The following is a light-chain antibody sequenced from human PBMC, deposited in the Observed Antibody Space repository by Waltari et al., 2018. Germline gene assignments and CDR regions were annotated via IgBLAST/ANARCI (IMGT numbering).Light chain of an antibody. CDR2: DTS. V-gene: IGKV3-11*01. CDR1: QSVSNS. J-gene: IGKJ4*01. CDR3: QQRSNWPLT. Sequence: EIVLTQSPATLSLSPGERATLSCRASQSVSNSLAWYQQKPGQGPRLLIYDTSNRATGIPARFSGSGSGTEFTLTIGSLEPEDFAVYYCQQRSNWPLTFGGGT.